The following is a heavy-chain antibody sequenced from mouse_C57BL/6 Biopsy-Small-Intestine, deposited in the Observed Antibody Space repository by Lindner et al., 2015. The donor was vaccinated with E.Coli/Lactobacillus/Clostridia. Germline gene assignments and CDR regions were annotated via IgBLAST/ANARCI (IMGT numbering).Heavy chain of an antibody. J-gene: IGHJ4*01. D-gene: IGHD2-5*01. CDR3: ARGRYSNYGGHYAMDY. Sequence: VQLQESGPGMVKPSQSLSLTCTVTGYSITSGDDWHWIRHFPGNKLEWMGYISYSGSTNYNPSLKSRISITHDTSKNHFFLKLNSVTTEDTATYYCARGRYSNYGGHYAMDYWGQGTSVTVSS. CDR2: ISYSGST. V-gene: IGHV3-1*01. CDR1: GYSITSGDD.